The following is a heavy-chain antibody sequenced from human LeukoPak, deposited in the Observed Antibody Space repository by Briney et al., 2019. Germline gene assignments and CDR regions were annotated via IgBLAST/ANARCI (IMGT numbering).Heavy chain of an antibody. V-gene: IGHV4-59*01. D-gene: IGHD5-12*01. Sequence: SQTLSLTCTVSGASITRYYWNWVRQSPGKGLEWIGYIFYSGSTDYNPSLKSRVTMSVDTSKNQFSLKLSSVTAADTAVYYCARDLKNIVATIFPDYWGQGTLVTVSS. CDR2: IFYSGST. CDR1: GASITRYY. CDR3: ARDLKNIVATIFPDY. J-gene: IGHJ4*02.